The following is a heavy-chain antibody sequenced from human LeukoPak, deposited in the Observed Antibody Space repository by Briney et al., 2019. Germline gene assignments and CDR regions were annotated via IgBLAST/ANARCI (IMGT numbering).Heavy chain of an antibody. CDR3: AAFDSATYGAFDI. CDR1: GGSIISGGYL. V-gene: IGHV4-31*03. CDR2: IYYSGST. Sequence: SETLSLTCTVSGGSIISGGYLWSWIRQHPGTGLEWIGYIYYSGSTHYNSSLESRVTISVDTSKKQFSLKLSSVTAADTAVYYCAAFDSATYGAFDIWGQGTMVTVSS. J-gene: IGHJ3*02. D-gene: IGHD3-10*01.